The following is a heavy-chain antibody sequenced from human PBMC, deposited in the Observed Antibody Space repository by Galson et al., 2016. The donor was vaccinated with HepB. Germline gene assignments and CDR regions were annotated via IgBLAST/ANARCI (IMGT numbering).Heavy chain of an antibody. D-gene: IGHD3-10*01. Sequence: SLRLSCAASGFTFCSYDMLWVRQAAGRGLEWVSLIGIAGDTYYPGSVKGRFTISRENAKNSLYLQMDSLRSGYTAIYYCATFSHYGSGLDKWGQGTLVTVSS. CDR2: IGIAGDT. V-gene: IGHV3-13*01. CDR1: GFTFCSYD. CDR3: ATFSHYGSGLDK. J-gene: IGHJ4*02.